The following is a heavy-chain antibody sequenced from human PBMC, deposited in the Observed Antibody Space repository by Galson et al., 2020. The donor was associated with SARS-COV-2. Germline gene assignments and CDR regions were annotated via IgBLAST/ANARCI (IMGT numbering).Heavy chain of an antibody. V-gene: IGHV1-69*13. CDR1: GGTFSSYA. CDR2: IIPIFGTA. CDR3: ARDHCSSTSCYLSPLWYYYYYGMDV. J-gene: IGHJ6*02. Sequence: SVKVSCKASGGTFSSYAISWVRQAPGQGLEWMGGIIPIFGTANYAQKFQGRVTITADESTSTAYMELSSLRSEDTAVYYCARDHCSSTSCYLSPLWYYYYYGMDVWGQGTTVTVSS. D-gene: IGHD2-2*01.